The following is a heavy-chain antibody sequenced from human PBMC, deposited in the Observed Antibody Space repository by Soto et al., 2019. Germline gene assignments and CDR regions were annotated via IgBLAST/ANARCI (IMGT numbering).Heavy chain of an antibody. D-gene: IGHD4-17*01. CDR1: GGSFSGYY. V-gene: IGHV4-34*01. CDR2: INHSGST. J-gene: IGHJ4*02. Sequence: TLSLTCAVYGGSFSGYYWSWIRQPPGKGLEWIGEINHSGSTNYNPSLKSRVTISVDTSKNQFSLKLSSVTAADTAVYYCARGDYGDYAWGQGTLVTVSS. CDR3: ARGDYGDYA.